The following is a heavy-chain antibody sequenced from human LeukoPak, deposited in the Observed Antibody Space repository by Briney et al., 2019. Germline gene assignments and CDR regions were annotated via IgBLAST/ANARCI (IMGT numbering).Heavy chain of an antibody. CDR3: ARGWEFFDY. Sequence: SETLSLTCTVSGGSISSGSYYWSWIRQPAGKGLEWIGRIYTSGSTNYNPSLKSRVTISLDTSKNQFSLKLSSVTAADTAVYFCARGWEFFDYWGQGTLVTVSS. CDR1: GGSISSGSYY. V-gene: IGHV4-61*02. D-gene: IGHD1-26*01. CDR2: IYTSGST. J-gene: IGHJ4*02.